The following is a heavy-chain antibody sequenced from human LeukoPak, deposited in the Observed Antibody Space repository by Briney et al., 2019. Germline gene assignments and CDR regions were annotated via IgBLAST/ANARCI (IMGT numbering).Heavy chain of an antibody. CDR3: AKDSLGFDP. CDR1: GFTFDDYA. Sequence: PGGSLRLSCAASGFTFDDYAMHWGRQAPGKGLGWVSGISWNSGSIGYADSVKGRFTISRDNTKNSLYLQMNSLSAEDTALYYCAKDSLGFDPWGQGTMVTVSS. V-gene: IGHV3-9*01. CDR2: ISWNSGSI. J-gene: IGHJ5*02.